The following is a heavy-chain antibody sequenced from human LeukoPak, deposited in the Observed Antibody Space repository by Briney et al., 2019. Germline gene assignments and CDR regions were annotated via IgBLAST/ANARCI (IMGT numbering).Heavy chain of an antibody. D-gene: IGHD3-22*01. CDR3: ASQLDDYYDSTGYYTGFTDY. V-gene: IGHV4-39*01. CDR1: GDSISSNSYY. CDR2: IYYSGNP. Sequence: SETLSLTCTVSGDSISSNSYYWGWIRQPPGKGLEWVGSIYYSGNPFYNPSLKSRVTISVDPSKNQFSLSLDSVTAADTAVYYCASQLDDYYDSTGYYTGFTDYWGPGTLVTVSS. J-gene: IGHJ4*02.